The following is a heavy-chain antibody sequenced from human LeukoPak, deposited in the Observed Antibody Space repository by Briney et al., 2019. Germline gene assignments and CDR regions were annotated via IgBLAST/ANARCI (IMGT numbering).Heavy chain of an antibody. CDR3: ARDLETYDSSGPLGY. CDR2: ISAYNANP. D-gene: IGHD3-22*01. Sequence: RGASVKVSCKASGYTFTSYGISWVRQAPGQGLEWMGWISAYNANPNYAQKLQGRVTMTTDTSTSTAYMELRSLRSDDTAVYYCARDLETYDSSGPLGYWGQGTLVTVSS. V-gene: IGHV1-18*01. CDR1: GYTFTSYG. J-gene: IGHJ4*02.